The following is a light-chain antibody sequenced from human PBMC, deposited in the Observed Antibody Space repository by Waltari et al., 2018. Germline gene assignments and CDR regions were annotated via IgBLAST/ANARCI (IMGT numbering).Light chain of an antibody. V-gene: IGKV3-15*01. J-gene: IGKJ2*01. CDR2: DAK. CDR1: LKVGSS. CDR3: HQYNYWPPAYT. Sequence: EVVLTQSPGALSVSPGASATLSCRARLKVGSSLAWYQQTPGQAPRLLVYDAKNRATDVPARFSGSGYGTQFTLTISSLQSEDFGVYYCHQYNYWPPAYTFGQGTKLEIK.